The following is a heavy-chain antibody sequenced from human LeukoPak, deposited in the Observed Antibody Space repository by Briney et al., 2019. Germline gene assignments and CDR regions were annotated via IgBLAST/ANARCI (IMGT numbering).Heavy chain of an antibody. J-gene: IGHJ4*02. V-gene: IGHV3-23*01. Sequence: GGSLRLSCAASGVTFITYSMSWVRQAPRKGLEWVSSISGIGGSTYYADSGKGRFTISRDNSTNTMYLQMNSRRGEGKAVYYCAKYSWGAVDAPFDYWGQGTLVTVSS. D-gene: IGHD6-19*01. CDR1: GVTFITYS. CDR3: AKYSWGAVDAPFDY. CDR2: ISGIGGST.